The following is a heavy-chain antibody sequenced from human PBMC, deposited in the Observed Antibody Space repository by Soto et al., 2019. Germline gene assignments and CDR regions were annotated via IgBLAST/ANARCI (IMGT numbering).Heavy chain of an antibody. CDR1: PFTFSNNA. CDR3: AIDRVADSPLDN. CDR2: ISYDSSEI. Sequence: PCGTLRLSCVGCPFTFSNNAMHRVHQAPGKGLEWVPRISYDSSEIFYSYSVQGRFTIYSDSPGNSLFLHMNSPSADATAVYYCAIDRVADSPLDNWVQGILVTVS. J-gene: IGHJ4*01. V-gene: IGHV3-30*08. D-gene: IGHD3-3*01.